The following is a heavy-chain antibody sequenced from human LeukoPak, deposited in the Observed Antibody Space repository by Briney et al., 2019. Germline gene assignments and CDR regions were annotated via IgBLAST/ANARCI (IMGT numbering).Heavy chain of an antibody. J-gene: IGHJ4*02. CDR2: IYHSGST. CDR1: GYSISSGYY. CDR3: ARTLYYDFWSGYSIYFDY. V-gene: IGHV4-38-2*02. D-gene: IGHD3-3*01. Sequence: PSETLSLTCTVSGYSISSGYYWGWIRQPPGKGLEWIGSIYHSGSTYYNPSLKSRVTISVDTSKNQFSLKLSSVTAADTAVYYCARTLYYDFWSGYSIYFDYWGQGTLVTVSS.